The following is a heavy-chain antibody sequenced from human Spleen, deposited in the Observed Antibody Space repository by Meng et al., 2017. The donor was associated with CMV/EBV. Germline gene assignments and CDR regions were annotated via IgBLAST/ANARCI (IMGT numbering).Heavy chain of an antibody. D-gene: IGHD6-19*01. CDR2: ISSSGSTI. V-gene: IGHV3-48*03. Sequence: GESLKISCAASGFTFSSYEMNWVRQAPGKGLERVSYISSSGSTIYYADSVKGRFTISRDNAKNSLYLQMNSLRSEDTAVYYCARDDSGWYGSIGSDYFDYWGQGTLVTVSS. J-gene: IGHJ4*02. CDR1: GFTFSSYE. CDR3: ARDDSGWYGSIGSDYFDY.